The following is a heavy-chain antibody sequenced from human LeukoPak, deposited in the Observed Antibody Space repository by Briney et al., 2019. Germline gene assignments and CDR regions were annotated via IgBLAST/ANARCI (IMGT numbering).Heavy chain of an antibody. V-gene: IGHV3-23*01. J-gene: IGHJ4*02. Sequence: PGGSLRLSCAASGFIFRNYAMSWVRQAPGKGLEWVSGISGSSSHTMDADSVRGRFTVSRDNTRNTLYLHMNSLRAEDTALYYCAKEHDYSNAAPEWGFDSWGQGTLVTVSS. D-gene: IGHD3-3*01. CDR3: AKEHDYSNAAPEWGFDS. CDR1: GFIFRNYA. CDR2: ISGSSSHT.